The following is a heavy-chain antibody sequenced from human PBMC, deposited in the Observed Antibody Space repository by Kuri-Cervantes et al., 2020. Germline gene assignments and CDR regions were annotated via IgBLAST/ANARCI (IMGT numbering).Heavy chain of an antibody. CDR2: IYYSGSI. CDR3: ARCSSGGSCYLDY. CDR1: GGSVSSDSYY. D-gene: IGHD2-15*01. Sequence: SETLSLTCTVSGGSVSSDSYYWSWIRQPPGKGLEWIGYIYYSGSINYNPSLKSRVTISVDTSKNQFSLKLRSVTAADTAVYYCARCSSGGSCYLDYWGQGTLVTVSS. V-gene: IGHV4-61*01. J-gene: IGHJ4*02.